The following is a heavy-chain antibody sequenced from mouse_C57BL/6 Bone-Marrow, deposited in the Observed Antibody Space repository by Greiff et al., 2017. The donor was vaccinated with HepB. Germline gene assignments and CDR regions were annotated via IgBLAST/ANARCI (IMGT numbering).Heavy chain of an antibody. D-gene: IGHD1-1*01. V-gene: IGHV5-16*01. CDR1: GFTFSDYY. CDR3: ARERRYGSSSYYAMDY. J-gene: IGHJ4*01. CDR2: INYDGSST. Sequence: EVQVVESEGGLVQPGSSMKLSCTASGFTFSDYYMAWVRQVPEKGLEWVANINYDGSSTYYLDSLKSRFIISRDNAKNILYLQMSSLKSEDTATYYCARERRYGSSSYYAMDYWGQGTSVTVSS.